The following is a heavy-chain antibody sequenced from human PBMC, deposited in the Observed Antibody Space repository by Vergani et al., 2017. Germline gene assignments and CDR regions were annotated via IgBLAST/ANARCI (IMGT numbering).Heavy chain of an antibody. Sequence: QVQLVQSGAEVKKPGSSVKVSCKASGATFRSNTISWVRQVPGQGLEWMGWISNHNGKTDYSQKFQGRVTMTTDISASTAYMELRSLRSDDTAMYYCARAYYGSGSYQDYWGQGTLVTVSS. CDR2: ISNHNGKT. D-gene: IGHD3-10*01. V-gene: IGHV1-18*01. J-gene: IGHJ4*02. CDR1: GATFRSNT. CDR3: ARAYYGSGSYQDY.